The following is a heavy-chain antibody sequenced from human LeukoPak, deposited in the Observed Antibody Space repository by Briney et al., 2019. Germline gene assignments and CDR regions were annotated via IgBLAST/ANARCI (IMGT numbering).Heavy chain of an antibody. V-gene: IGHV1-2*02. CDR2: INPNSGGT. Sequence: AASVKVSCKASGYTFTGYYMHWVRQAPGQGLEWMGWINPNSGGTNYAQKFQGRVTMTRDTSISTAYMELSRLRSDDTAVYYCARDHGYCSGGSCYSPTQNDYWGQGTLVTVSS. CDR3: ARDHGYCSGGSCYSPTQNDY. CDR1: GYTFTGYY. D-gene: IGHD2-15*01. J-gene: IGHJ4*02.